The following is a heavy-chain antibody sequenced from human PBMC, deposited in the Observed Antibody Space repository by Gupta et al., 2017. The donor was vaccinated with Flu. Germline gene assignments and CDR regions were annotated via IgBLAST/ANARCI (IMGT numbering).Heavy chain of an antibody. V-gene: IGHV4-39*01. Sequence: QLQLQESGPGLVKPSETLSLTCTVSGGSISSSSYYWGWIRQPPGKGLEWIGSIYYSGSTYYNPSLKSRVTISVDTSKNQFSLKLSSVTAADTAVYYCARHAIHYYDFWSGTGIDVWGQGTTVTVSS. D-gene: IGHD3-3*01. J-gene: IGHJ6*02. CDR3: ARHAIHYYDFWSGTGIDV. CDR1: GGSISSSSYY. CDR2: IYYSGST.